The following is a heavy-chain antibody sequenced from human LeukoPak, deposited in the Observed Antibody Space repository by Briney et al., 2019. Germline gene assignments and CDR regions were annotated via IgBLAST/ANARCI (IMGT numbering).Heavy chain of an antibody. CDR1: GYTFTSYG. Sequence: ASVKVSCKASGYTFTSYGISWVRQAPGQGLEWMGWISAYNGNTNYAQKLQGRVTMTTDTSTSTAYMELRSLRSDDTAVYYCARDSPYYDFWSGYFNGYNWFDPWGQGTLVTVSS. CDR3: ARDSPYYDFWSGYFNGYNWFDP. V-gene: IGHV1-18*01. D-gene: IGHD3-3*01. J-gene: IGHJ5*02. CDR2: ISAYNGNT.